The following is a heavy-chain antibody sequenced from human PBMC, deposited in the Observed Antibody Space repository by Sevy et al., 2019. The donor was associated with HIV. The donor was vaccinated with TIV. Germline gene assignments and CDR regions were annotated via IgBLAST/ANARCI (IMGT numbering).Heavy chain of an antibody. J-gene: IGHJ4*02. D-gene: IGHD1-26*01. CDR3: ARGPEWELTSFLSH. V-gene: IGHV3-30-3*01. CDR2: ISSNGDNA. Sequence: GESLKISCAASGFTYRTHAFHWVRQTPGRGLEWIGLISSNGDNAFYANSVRGRFTISRDNSMNTLYLQMTSLTPDDTAVYYCARGPEWELTSFLSHWGQGTLVTVSS. CDR1: GFTYRTHA.